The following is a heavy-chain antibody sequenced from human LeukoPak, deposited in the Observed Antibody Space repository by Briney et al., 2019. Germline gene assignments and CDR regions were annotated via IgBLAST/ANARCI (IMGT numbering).Heavy chain of an antibody. D-gene: IGHD1-26*01. V-gene: IGHV4-34*01. J-gene: IGHJ5*02. CDR2: INHSGST. CDR1: GGSFRGYY. Sequence: PSETLSLTCAVYGGSFRGYYWSWIRQPPGKGLEWIGEINHSGSTNYNPSLKSRVTISVDTSKNQFSLKLSSVTAADTAVYYCARWGGAAFDPWGQGTLVTVSS. CDR3: ARWGGAAFDP.